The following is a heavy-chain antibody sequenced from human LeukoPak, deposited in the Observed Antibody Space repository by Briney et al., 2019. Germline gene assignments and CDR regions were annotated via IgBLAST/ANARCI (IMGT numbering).Heavy chain of an antibody. CDR2: ISGSGGST. J-gene: IGHJ4*02. CDR1: GFTFSSYG. V-gene: IGHV3-20*04. D-gene: IGHD3-10*01. CDR3: ARDDYGSGSWNDY. Sequence: GGSLRLSCVASGFTFSSYGMSWVRQAPGKGLEWVSAISGSGGSTGYADSVKGRFTISRDNAKNSLYLQMNSLRPEDTALYYCARDDYGSGSWNDYWGQGTLVTVSS.